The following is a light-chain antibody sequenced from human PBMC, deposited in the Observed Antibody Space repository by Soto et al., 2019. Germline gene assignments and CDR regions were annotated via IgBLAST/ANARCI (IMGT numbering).Light chain of an antibody. Sequence: QSVPTQPASVSGSPGQSITISCTGTSSDVGGYNYVSWYQQYPGKAPKLMIYEVSNRPSGVSIRFSGSKSGNTASLTISGLQAEDEADYYCSSYTSSIVVFGGGTKVTVL. V-gene: IGLV2-14*01. CDR3: SSYTSSIVV. CDR2: EVS. CDR1: SSDVGGYNY. J-gene: IGLJ2*01.